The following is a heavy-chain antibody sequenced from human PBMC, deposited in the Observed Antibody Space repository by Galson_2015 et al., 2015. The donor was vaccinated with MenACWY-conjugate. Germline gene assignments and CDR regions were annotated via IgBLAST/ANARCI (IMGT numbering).Heavy chain of an antibody. D-gene: IGHD6-6*01. Sequence: LSLTCTVSGDSISNSYWSWIRQSPGKGLEWTGYISNTGGTNCNPSLKSRVTISVDRSQNQLSLKLNSVTAADTAIYFCAKTHPYSTSSSNYFGPWGQGTLVTVSS. CDR3: AKTHPYSTSSSNYFGP. J-gene: IGHJ5*02. V-gene: IGHV4-59*03. CDR1: GDSISNSY. CDR2: ISNTGGT.